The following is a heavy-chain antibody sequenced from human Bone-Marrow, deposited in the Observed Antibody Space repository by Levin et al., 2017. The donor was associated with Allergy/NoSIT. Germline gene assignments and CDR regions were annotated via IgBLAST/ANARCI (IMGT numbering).Heavy chain of an antibody. CDR1: GFTFSIYS. J-gene: IGHJ5*02. V-gene: IGHV3-21*01. CDR3: ARGLEYSGLP. CDR2: ITSSSSYI. Sequence: GGSLRLSCAASGFTFSIYSMNWVRQAPGKGLNWVSSITSSSSYIYYADSVKGRFTITRDNAKNSLYLQMSSLRVEVTAVCYCARGLEYSGLPWGQGTLVTVSS. D-gene: IGHD5-12*01.